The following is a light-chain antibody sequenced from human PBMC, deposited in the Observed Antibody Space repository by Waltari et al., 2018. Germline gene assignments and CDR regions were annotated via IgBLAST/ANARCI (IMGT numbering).Light chain of an antibody. Sequence: EIVLTQSPGTLSLSPGERATLSCRASQSIGRYLAWYQQKPNQAPRLLIYGASNRATGIPDRCSGSGSGTDFSLTISRLGPEDFAVYYCQNHERLPATFGQGTKVEIK. CDR1: QSIGRY. CDR2: GAS. V-gene: IGKV3-20*01. CDR3: QNHERLPAT. J-gene: IGKJ1*01.